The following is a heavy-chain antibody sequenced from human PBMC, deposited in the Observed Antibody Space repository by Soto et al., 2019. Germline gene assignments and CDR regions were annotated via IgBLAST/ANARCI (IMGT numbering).Heavy chain of an antibody. V-gene: IGHV1-69*06. D-gene: IGHD1-7*01. CDR2: IIPIFGTA. Sequence: QVQLVQSGAEVKKPGSSVKVSCKASGGTFSSYAISWVRQAPGQGLEWMGGIIPIFGTANYAQKFQGRVTITADKSTSTAYVDGSSPRSEDTAVYSRATHGGGGTELTAYNWFDPWGQGTLVTVSS. CDR3: ATHGGGGTELTAYNWFDP. CDR1: GGTFSSYA. J-gene: IGHJ5*02.